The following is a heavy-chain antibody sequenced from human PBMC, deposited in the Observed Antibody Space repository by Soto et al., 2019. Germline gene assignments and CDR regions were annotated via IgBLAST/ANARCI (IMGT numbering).Heavy chain of an antibody. D-gene: IGHD3-10*01. J-gene: IGHJ4*02. V-gene: IGHV1-69*01. Sequence: QVQLVQSGAEVKKPGSSVKVSCKASGGTFSGYVISWVRQAPGQGLEWMGGILPIFGSTNYTQKLQGRVTITADESTSTAYMELTSLRFEDSAVYYCARDYYSSGLHFWGQGTRVTVSS. CDR1: GGTFSGYV. CDR2: ILPIFGST. CDR3: ARDYYSSGLHF.